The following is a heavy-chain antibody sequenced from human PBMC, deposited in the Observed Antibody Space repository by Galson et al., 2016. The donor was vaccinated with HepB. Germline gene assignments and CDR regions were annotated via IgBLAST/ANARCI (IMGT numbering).Heavy chain of an antibody. CDR2: IYYSGSS. Sequence: TLSLTCTVSGDSISSKGYYWTWARLLPGKGLEWIANIYYSGSSHSNPSLESRVTTSVATSKNQFSLKLTSVTAADTAVYYCARTRGDWGSYYYYFGMDVWGQGTTVTVSS. D-gene: IGHD3-16*01. CDR1: GDSISSKGYY. CDR3: ARTRGDWGSYYYYFGMDV. V-gene: IGHV4-31*03. J-gene: IGHJ6*02.